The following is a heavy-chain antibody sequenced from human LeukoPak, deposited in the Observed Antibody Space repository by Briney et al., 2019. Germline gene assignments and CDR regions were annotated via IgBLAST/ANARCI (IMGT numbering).Heavy chain of an antibody. Sequence: PGGSLRLSCEDSGFTFRSYEMNWVRQAPGKGLEWIAYLSSSGSAFSYADSVKGRFTIARDNAKNSVYLEMNSLRAEDTAVYYCAREHYFYYMDGWGKGTTVTVSS. CDR1: GFTFRSYE. CDR2: LSSSGSAF. V-gene: IGHV3-48*03. CDR3: AREHYFYYMDG. J-gene: IGHJ6*03.